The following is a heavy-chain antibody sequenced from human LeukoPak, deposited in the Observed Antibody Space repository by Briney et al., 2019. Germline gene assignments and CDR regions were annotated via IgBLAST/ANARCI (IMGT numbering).Heavy chain of an antibody. V-gene: IGHV4-34*01. D-gene: IGHD1-26*01. Sequence: SETLSLTCAVYGGSFSGYYWGWIRQPPGKGLEWIGRIYYTGTTYYNPSLKSRVSISLDTSKNQFSLKLSSVTAADTAVYFCAAGWWEFDFWGQGTLVTVSS. CDR3: AAGWWEFDF. CDR1: GGSFSGYY. J-gene: IGHJ4*02. CDR2: IYYTGTT.